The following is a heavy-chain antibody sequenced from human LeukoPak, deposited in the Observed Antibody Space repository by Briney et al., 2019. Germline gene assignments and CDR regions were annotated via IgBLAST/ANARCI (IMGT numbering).Heavy chain of an antibody. CDR3: ARHANYGSGSYYGWFHP. Sequence: SETLSLTCTVSGGSISNYYWSWIRQPPGKGLEWIGYIYHSDISNYNPSLNSRVTMSVDTSRNHFSLQLSSVTAADTAVYCCARHANYGSGSYYGWFHPWGQGTLVTVSS. CDR2: IYHSDIS. D-gene: IGHD3-10*01. V-gene: IGHV4-59*08. J-gene: IGHJ5*02. CDR1: GGSISNYY.